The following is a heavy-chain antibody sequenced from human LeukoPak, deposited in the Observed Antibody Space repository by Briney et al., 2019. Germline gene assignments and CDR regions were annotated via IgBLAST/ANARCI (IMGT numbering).Heavy chain of an antibody. CDR3: ARRGYYDSSGYYLVAFDI. CDR1: GYTFTGYY. V-gene: IGHV1-2*02. CDR2: INPNSGGT. D-gene: IGHD3-22*01. J-gene: IGHJ3*02. Sequence: ASVKVSCKASGYTFTGYYMHWVRQAPGQGLEWMGWINPNSGGTNYAQKFQGRVTMTRDTSISTAYMELSRLRSDDTAVYYCARRGYYDSSGYYLVAFDIWGQGTMVTVSS.